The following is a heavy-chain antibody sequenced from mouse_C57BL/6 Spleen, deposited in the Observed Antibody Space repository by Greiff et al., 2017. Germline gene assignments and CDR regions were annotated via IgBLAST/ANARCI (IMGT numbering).Heavy chain of an antibody. CDR3: ARHFYYYGSSYGYFDY. V-gene: IGHV5-9*01. CDR2: ISGGGGNT. D-gene: IGHD1-1*01. Sequence: EVMLVESGGGLVKPGGSLKLSCAASGFTFSSYTMSWVRQTPEKRLEWVATISGGGGNTYYPDSVKGRFTISRDNAKNTLYLQMSSLRSEDTALYYCARHFYYYGSSYGYFDYWGQGTTLTVSS. CDR1: GFTFSSYT. J-gene: IGHJ2*01.